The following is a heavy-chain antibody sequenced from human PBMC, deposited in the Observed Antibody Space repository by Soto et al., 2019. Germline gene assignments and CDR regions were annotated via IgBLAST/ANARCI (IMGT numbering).Heavy chain of an antibody. V-gene: IGHV1-69*02. CDR2: IIPILGIA. J-gene: IGHJ6*02. CDR1: GGTFSSYT. Sequence: QVQLGQSGAEVKKPGSSVKVSCKASGGTFSSYTISWVRQAPGQGLEWMGRIIPILGIANYAQKFQGRVTITADKSTSTAYMELSSLRSEDTAVYYCAGGSHLWTSREGYYYYGMDVWGQGTTVTVSS. CDR3: AGGSHLWTSREGYYYYGMDV. D-gene: IGHD3-16*02.